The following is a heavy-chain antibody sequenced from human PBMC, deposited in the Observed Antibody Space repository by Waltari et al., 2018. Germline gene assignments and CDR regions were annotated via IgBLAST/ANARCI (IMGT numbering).Heavy chain of an antibody. Sequence: EVQLVQSGAEVKKPGATVKISCKASGYTFTDYYMHWVQQAPGKGLEWMGRVDPEDGETICAEKFQGRVTITADTSTDKAYMELSSLRSEDTAVYYCNKGGATTDTGDYWGQGTLVTVSS. J-gene: IGHJ4*02. CDR1: GYTFTDYY. D-gene: IGHD1-26*01. CDR2: VDPEDGET. CDR3: NKGGATTDTGDY. V-gene: IGHV1-69-2*01.